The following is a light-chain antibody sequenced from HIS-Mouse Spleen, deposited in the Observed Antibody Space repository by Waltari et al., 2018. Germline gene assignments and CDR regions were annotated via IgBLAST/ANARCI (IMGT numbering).Light chain of an antibody. CDR3: SSYTSSSTVV. CDR2: DVS. CDR1: SSDVGGYNY. J-gene: IGLJ2*01. Sequence: QSALTQPASVSGSPGQSITISCPGPSSDVGGYNYVSCYQQHPGKAPKLMIYDVSNRPSGVSNRFSGSKSGNTASLTISGLQAEDEADYYCSSYTSSSTVVFGGGTKLTVL. V-gene: IGLV2-14*03.